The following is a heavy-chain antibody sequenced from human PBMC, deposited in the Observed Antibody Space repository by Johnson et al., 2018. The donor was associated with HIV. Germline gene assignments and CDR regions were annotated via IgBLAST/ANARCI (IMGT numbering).Heavy chain of an antibody. CDR1: GFTFSSYA. Sequence: QVQLVESGGGVVQPGRSLRLSCAASGFTFSSYAMHWVRQAPGKGLEWVAVVSYDGTNKYYADSVKGRFTISRDNSKNILYLQMNTLRAEDTAVYYCATERAVVNANAFDIWGQGTMVTVSS. CDR2: VSYDGTNK. CDR3: ATERAVVNANAFDI. V-gene: IGHV3-30*04. D-gene: IGHD4-23*01. J-gene: IGHJ3*02.